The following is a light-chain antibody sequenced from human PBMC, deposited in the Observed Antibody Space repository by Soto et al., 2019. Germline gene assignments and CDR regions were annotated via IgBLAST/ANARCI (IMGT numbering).Light chain of an antibody. CDR3: QPYGSSPRT. CDR1: QSVSSSY. Sequence: EIVLTQSPGTLSLSPGERAILSCRASQSVSSSYLAWYRQKPGQAPSLLIYGASSRATGIPDRFSGSGSGTDFTLTISRLEPEDFAVYYCQPYGSSPRTFGKGTKVDIK. CDR2: GAS. J-gene: IGKJ1*01. V-gene: IGKV3-20*01.